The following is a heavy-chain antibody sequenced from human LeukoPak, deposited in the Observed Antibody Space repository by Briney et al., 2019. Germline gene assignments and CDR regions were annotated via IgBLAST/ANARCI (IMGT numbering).Heavy chain of an antibody. CDR1: GFTFSSYW. CDR3: AKVYYYDSSGYYGMVDNYYYYYMDV. Sequence: QTGGSLRLSCAASGFTFSSYWMSWVRQAPGKGLEWVANIKQDGSEKYYVDSVKGRFTISRDNSKNTLYLQMNSLRAEDTAVYYCAKVYYYDSSGYYGMVDNYYYYYMDVWGKGTTVTISS. CDR2: IKQDGSEK. D-gene: IGHD3-22*01. V-gene: IGHV3-7*03. J-gene: IGHJ6*03.